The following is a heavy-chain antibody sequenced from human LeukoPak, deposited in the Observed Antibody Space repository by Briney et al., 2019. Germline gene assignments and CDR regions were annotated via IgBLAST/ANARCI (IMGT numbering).Heavy chain of an antibody. V-gene: IGHV3-48*03. D-gene: IGHD5-18*01. CDR3: ARHGAQLWSHCFFDY. CDR2: IGGSGDIT. Sequence: PGGSLRLSCAASEFTFSSYEMNWVRQAPRKGLEWVSYIGGSGDITYYADSVKGRFTISRDNAKNSLYLQMNSLRAEDTAVYYCARHGAQLWSHCFFDYWGQGTLVTVSS. CDR1: EFTFSSYE. J-gene: IGHJ4*02.